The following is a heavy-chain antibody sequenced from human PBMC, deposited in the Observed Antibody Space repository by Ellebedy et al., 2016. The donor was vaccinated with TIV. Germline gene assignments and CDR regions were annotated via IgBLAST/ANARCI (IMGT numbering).Heavy chain of an antibody. CDR3: ARARREYFDWFPHWYFDL. Sequence: ASVKVSCXASGYTFTSYYMHWVRQAPGQGLEWMGIINPSGGSTSYAQKFQGRVTMTRDTSTSTVYMELSSLRSEDTAVYYCARARREYFDWFPHWYFDLWGRGTLVTVSS. J-gene: IGHJ2*01. V-gene: IGHV1-46*01. CDR1: GYTFTSYY. D-gene: IGHD3-9*01. CDR2: INPSGGST.